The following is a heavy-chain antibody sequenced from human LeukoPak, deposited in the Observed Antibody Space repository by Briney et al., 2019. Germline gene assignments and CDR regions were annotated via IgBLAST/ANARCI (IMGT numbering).Heavy chain of an antibody. CDR1: GGSISSSDW. Sequence: SETLSLTCTVSGGSISSSDWWSWARQPPGKGLEWIGEIYHSGSTNYNPSLKSRVTISVDKSKNEFSLKLSSVTAADTAVYYCATISMVWGVIVTGWGQGTLVTVSS. CDR3: ATISMVWGVIVTG. D-gene: IGHD3-10*01. J-gene: IGHJ4*02. CDR2: IYHSGST. V-gene: IGHV4-4*02.